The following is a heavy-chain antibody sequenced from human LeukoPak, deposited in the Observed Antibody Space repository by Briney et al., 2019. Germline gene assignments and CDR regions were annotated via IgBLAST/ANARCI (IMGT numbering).Heavy chain of an antibody. V-gene: IGHV3-20*04. Sequence: GGSLRLSCAASGFKFDDHGMSWVRQAPGKGLEWVSGLNWSGGETGYADSVKGRFTISRDNAKNFLVLQMNSLRVEDTAFYYCARSASVAADYYFDNWGQGTLVTVSS. CDR2: LNWSGGET. D-gene: IGHD6-19*01. J-gene: IGHJ4*02. CDR1: GFKFDDHG. CDR3: ARSASVAADYYFDN.